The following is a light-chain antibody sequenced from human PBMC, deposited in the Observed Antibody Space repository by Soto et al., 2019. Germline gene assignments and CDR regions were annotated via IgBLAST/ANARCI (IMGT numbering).Light chain of an antibody. CDR3: QQYNTYSPERT. CDR1: QGISSY. J-gene: IGKJ1*01. V-gene: IGKV1-9*01. Sequence: DIQLTQSPSFLSASVGDRVTITCRASQGISSYLAWYQQKPGKAPKLLIYAASTLQSGVPSRFSGSGSGTEFTLTISSLQPDDFATYYCQQYNTYSPERTFGQGTKVDIK. CDR2: AAS.